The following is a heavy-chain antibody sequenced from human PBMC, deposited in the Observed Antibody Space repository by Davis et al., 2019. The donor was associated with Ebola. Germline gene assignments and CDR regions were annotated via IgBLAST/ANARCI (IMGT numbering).Heavy chain of an antibody. CDR1: VITFSSYA. CDR2: ISGSGGST. Sequence: GGSLRLSCADSVITFSSYAMSWVRQAPGKRLEWVSAISGSGGSTYYADSVKGRFTISRDNSKNTLYLQMNSLRAEDTAVYYCAPSDSSGYYPFDYWGQGTLVTVSS. CDR3: APSDSSGYYPFDY. D-gene: IGHD3-22*01. V-gene: IGHV3-23*01. J-gene: IGHJ4*02.